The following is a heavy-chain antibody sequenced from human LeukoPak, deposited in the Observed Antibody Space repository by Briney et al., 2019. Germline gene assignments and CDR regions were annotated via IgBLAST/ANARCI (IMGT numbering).Heavy chain of an antibody. Sequence: SETLSLTCTVSGGSISSYYWSWIRQPSGKGLEWIGYIYYSGSTNYNPSLKSRVTISVDTSKNQFSLKLSSVTAADTAVYYCATDAGRYGGNGYWGQGTLVTVSS. J-gene: IGHJ4*02. CDR2: IYYSGST. V-gene: IGHV4-59*01. CDR3: ATDAGRYGGNGY. D-gene: IGHD4-23*01. CDR1: GGSISSYY.